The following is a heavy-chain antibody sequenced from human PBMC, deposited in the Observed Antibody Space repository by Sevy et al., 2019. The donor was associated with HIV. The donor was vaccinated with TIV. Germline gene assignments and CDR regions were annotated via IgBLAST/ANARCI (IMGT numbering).Heavy chain of an antibody. V-gene: IGHV1-2*02. CDR3: VRDDRDGYFDY. Sequence: ASVKVSCKASGYTFTGYYMHWVRQAPGQGLEWMGWINPDRGGPNYAPKFQGRVTLTRDKSISTAYMELSRLKSDDTAVYYCVRDDRDGYFDYWGQGTLVTVSS. CDR2: INPDRGGP. J-gene: IGHJ4*02. CDR1: GYTFTGYY.